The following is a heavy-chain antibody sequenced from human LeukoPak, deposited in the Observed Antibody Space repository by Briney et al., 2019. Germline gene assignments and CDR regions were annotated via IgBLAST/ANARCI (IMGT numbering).Heavy chain of an antibody. CDR1: GFTFSDYY. CDR3: ARVPSGGGYCSGGSCYSTYYYGMDV. D-gene: IGHD2-15*01. V-gene: IGHV3-11*01. Sequence: PGGSLRLSCAASGFTFSDYYMSWIRHAPGKGLEWVSYISSSGSTIYYADSVKGRFTISRDNAKNSLYLQMNSLRAEDTAVYYCARVPSGGGYCSGGSCYSTYYYGMDVWGQGTTVTVSS. J-gene: IGHJ6*02. CDR2: ISSSGSTI.